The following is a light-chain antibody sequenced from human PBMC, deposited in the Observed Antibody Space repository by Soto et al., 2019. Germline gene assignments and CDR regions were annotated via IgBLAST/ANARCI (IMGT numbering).Light chain of an antibody. V-gene: IGLV1-51*02. CDR1: GSNIGKNY. J-gene: IGLJ3*02. CDR3: GTWDSSLSAWV. Sequence: QSVLTQPPSVSAAPGQKVIISCSGSGSNIGKNYVSWYQQLPGTAPKLLIYENYKRPSGIPDRFSGSKSGTSATLGVTGLQTGDEADYYCGTWDSSLSAWVFGGGTKVTVL. CDR2: ENY.